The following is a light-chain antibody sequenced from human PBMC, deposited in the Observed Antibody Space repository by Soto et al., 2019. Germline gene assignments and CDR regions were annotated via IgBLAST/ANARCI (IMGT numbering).Light chain of an antibody. J-gene: IGLJ1*01. CDR2: SNN. CDR1: SSNIGSNS. Sequence: QSVLTQPPSASGTPGQRVTISCSGSSSNIGSNSVNWYQQLPGAAPKLLIYSNNQWPSGVPDRISGSKSGTSASLAISGLQSEDEAEYYCAAWDDSLNGYVFGTGTQLTVL. V-gene: IGLV1-44*01. CDR3: AAWDDSLNGYV.